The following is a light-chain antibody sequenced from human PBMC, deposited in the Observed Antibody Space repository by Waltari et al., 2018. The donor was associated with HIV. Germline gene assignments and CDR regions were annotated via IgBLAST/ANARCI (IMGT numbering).Light chain of an antibody. CDR3: SSYTSSSVV. J-gene: IGLJ2*01. Sequence: QSALTQPASVSGSPGQSLTISCTGNSSHVGGYNYVSRYQQHPGKAPKLMIYDVSNRPSGVSNRFSGSKSGNTASLTISGLQAEDEADYYCSSYTSSSVVFGGGTKLTVL. V-gene: IGLV2-14*03. CDR1: SSHVGGYNY. CDR2: DVS.